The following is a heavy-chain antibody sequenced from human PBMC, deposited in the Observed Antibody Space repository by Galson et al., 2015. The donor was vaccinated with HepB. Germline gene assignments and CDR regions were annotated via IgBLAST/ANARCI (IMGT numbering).Heavy chain of an antibody. CDR1: GYTFTSYA. CDR2: INAGNGNT. J-gene: IGHJ2*01. V-gene: IGHV1-3*01. D-gene: IGHD6-19*01. Sequence: SVKVSCKASGYTFTSYAMHWVRQAPGQRLEWMGWINAGNGNTKYSQKFQGRVTMTRDTSTSTVYMELSSLRSEDTAVYYCARSHGGWPTSYFDLWGRGTLVTVSS. CDR3: ARSHGGWPTSYFDL.